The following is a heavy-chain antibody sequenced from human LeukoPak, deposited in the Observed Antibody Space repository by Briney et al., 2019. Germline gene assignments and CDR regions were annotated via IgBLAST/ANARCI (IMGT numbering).Heavy chain of an antibody. CDR3: ATVSYYSGCDY. CDR1: GYTFTSYD. Sequence: GASVKVSCKASGYTFTSYDINWVRQATGQGLEWMGWMNPNSGNTGYAQKFQGRVTMTRNTSISTAYMELGSLTSDDTAVYYCATVSYYSGCDYWGQGTLVTVSS. CDR2: MNPNSGNT. V-gene: IGHV1-8*01. D-gene: IGHD6-19*01. J-gene: IGHJ4*02.